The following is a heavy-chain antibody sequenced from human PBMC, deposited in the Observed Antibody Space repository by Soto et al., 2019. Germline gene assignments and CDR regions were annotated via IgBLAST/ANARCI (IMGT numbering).Heavy chain of an antibody. CDR1: GGSISSSSYY. J-gene: IGHJ6*02. Sequence: QLQLQESGQGLVKPSETLSLTCTVSGGSISSSSYYWGWIRQPPGKGLEWNGRIYNSGNTYYNPSLKSRVTISVDTSKNQFSQKLSSVTAVDTAVYYCASLSGRGGSGGMDVWGQGTTVTVSS. CDR3: ASLSGRGGSGGMDV. V-gene: IGHV4-39*01. CDR2: IYNSGNT. D-gene: IGHD3-10*01.